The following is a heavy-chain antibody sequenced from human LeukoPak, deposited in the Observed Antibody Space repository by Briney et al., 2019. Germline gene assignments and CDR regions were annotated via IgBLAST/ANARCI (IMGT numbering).Heavy chain of an antibody. J-gene: IGHJ4*02. CDR2: IYYSGST. V-gene: IGHV4-39*07. Sequence: ASETLSLTCTVSGGSISSSSYYWGWIRQPPGKGLEWIGSIYYSGSTYYNPSLKSRVTISVDTSKNQFSLKLSSVTAADTAVYYCARDGETYYDSSGYYYAYWGQGTLVTVSS. CDR3: ARDGETYYDSSGYYYAY. CDR1: GGSISSSSYY. D-gene: IGHD3-22*01.